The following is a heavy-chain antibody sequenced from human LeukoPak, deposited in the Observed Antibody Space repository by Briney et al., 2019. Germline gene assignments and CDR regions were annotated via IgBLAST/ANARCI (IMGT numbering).Heavy chain of an antibody. CDR1: GFTFSTYA. V-gene: IGHV3-30*18. Sequence: GGSLRLSCAASGFTFSTYAVHWVRQAPGKGLEWMAIISNDGRQKFYADSVKGRFTISRDNSKNTLYLQVSSLRPEDTAVYFCTKAGVGTSFLIDYWGQGTLVTVSS. J-gene: IGHJ4*02. CDR3: TKAGVGTSFLIDY. CDR2: ISNDGRQK. D-gene: IGHD5-12*01.